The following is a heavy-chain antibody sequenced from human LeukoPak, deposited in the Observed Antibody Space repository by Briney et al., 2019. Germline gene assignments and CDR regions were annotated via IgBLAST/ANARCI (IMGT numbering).Heavy chain of an antibody. CDR1: GGSISSSNW. J-gene: IGHJ6*03. V-gene: IGHV4-4*02. CDR2: IYHSGST. Sequence: SGTLSLTCAVSGGSISSSNWWSWVRQPPGKGLEWIGEIYHSGSTNYNPSLKSRVTISVDKSKNQFSLKLSSVTAADTAVYYCASSGSVYYYYMDVRGKGTTVTVSS. CDR3: ASSGSVYYYYMDV.